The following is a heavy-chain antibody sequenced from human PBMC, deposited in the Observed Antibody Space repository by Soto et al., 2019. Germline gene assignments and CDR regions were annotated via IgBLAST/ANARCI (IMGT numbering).Heavy chain of an antibody. D-gene: IGHD3-16*01. V-gene: IGHV1-58*01. CDR1: GFNCLSFA. CDR3: AATDFPRPGGVP. Sequence: QMQLVKSGPEVQKPGTSVKVSCKASGFNCLSFAVQWVRQTRGQRLDWIGSVGVGSGNTDYAPDVQERVTIGRDLCTNVDYMELFSLTSEATAVYYCAATDFPRPGGVPWGQGTLVTVSS. J-gene: IGHJ5*02. CDR2: VGVGSGNT.